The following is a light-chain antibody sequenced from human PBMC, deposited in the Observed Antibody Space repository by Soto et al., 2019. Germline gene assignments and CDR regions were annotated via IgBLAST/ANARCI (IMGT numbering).Light chain of an antibody. J-gene: IGKJ3*01. CDR2: GTS. CDR3: QQYGSSYT. V-gene: IGKV3-20*01. Sequence: EIVLTQSPGTLSLSPGERATLSCRASQSVRNNYLAWYQQQPGQAPRLLIYGTSTRDTGIPDRFSGSGSAADYTLTISRLEPEDFAVYYWQQYGSSYTFGPGTKVEIK. CDR1: QSVRNNY.